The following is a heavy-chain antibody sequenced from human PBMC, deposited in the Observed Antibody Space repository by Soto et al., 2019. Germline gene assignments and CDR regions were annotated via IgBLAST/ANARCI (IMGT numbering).Heavy chain of an antibody. J-gene: IGHJ6*02. V-gene: IGHV3-23*01. Sequence: EVQLLESGGGLVQPGGSLRLSCAASVFTFSSYAMSWVRQAPGKGLEWVSAISGSGGSTFYADSVKGRFTISRDNAKNTLYLQMNSLRGEDTAVYYCAKDLPPAAGHYYYYDGMDVWGQGTTVTVSS. CDR2: ISGSGGST. CDR1: VFTFSSYA. CDR3: AKDLPPAAGHYYYYDGMDV. D-gene: IGHD6-13*01.